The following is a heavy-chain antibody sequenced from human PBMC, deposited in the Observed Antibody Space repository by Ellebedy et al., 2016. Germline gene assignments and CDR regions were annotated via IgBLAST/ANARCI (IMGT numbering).Heavy chain of an antibody. J-gene: IGHJ6*04. CDR1: GFTFSSYW. Sequence: GGSLRLXXAASGFTFSSYWMHWVRQAPGKGLVWVSRINSDGSSTSYADSVKGRFTISRDNAKNTLYLQMNSLRAEDTAVYYCARWAGYDFWSGYSKDVWGKGTTVTVSS. D-gene: IGHD3-3*01. V-gene: IGHV3-74*01. CDR2: INSDGSST. CDR3: ARWAGYDFWSGYSKDV.